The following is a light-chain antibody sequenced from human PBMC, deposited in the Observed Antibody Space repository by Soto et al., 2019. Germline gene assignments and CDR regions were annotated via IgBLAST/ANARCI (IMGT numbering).Light chain of an antibody. CDR3: QQVNSYPRT. V-gene: IGKV1-9*01. Sequence: DLQLTQSPSFLSASVGDRVTITCRASQGIGSDLAWYQQKPGKAPNLLIYLASTLQSGVPSRFSGGGSGTEFTLTISSLQPEDFATYHCQQVNSYPRTFGQGTKVEIK. CDR1: QGIGSD. J-gene: IGKJ1*01. CDR2: LAS.